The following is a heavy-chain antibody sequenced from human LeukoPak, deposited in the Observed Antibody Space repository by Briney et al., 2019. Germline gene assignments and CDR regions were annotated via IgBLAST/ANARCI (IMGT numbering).Heavy chain of an antibody. CDR2: IYYSGST. CDR1: GGSVSSGSYY. D-gene: IGHD3-3*01. CDR3: ARGSGFWSGYYEDYYYGMDV. V-gene: IGHV4-61*01. Sequence: PSETLSLTCTVSGGSVSSGSYYWSWIRQPPGKGLEWIGYIYYSGSTNYNPSLKSRVTISVDTSKNQFSLKLSSVTAADTAVYYCARGSGFWSGYYEDYYYGMDVWGQGTTVTVSS. J-gene: IGHJ6*02.